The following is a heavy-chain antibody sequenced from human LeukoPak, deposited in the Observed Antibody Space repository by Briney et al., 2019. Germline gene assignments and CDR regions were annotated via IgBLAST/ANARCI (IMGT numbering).Heavy chain of an antibody. CDR1: GFTFSSYW. CDR2: IKQDGSEK. CDR3: ARDQTDCSSTSCYRRYYYYYYYMDV. J-gene: IGHJ6*03. Sequence: GGSLRLSCAASGFTFSSYWMSWVRQAPGKGLEWVANIKQDGSEKYYVDSVKGRFTISRDNAKNSLYLQMNSLRAEDTAVYYCARDQTDCSSTSCYRRYYYYYYYMDVWGKGTTVTVSS. D-gene: IGHD2-2*01. V-gene: IGHV3-7*01.